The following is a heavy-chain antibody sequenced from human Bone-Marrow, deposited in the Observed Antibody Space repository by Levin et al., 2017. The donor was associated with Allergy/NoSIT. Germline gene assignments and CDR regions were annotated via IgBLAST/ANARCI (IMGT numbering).Heavy chain of an antibody. CDR3: ASVGRVLKAFDI. CDR2: ISSSSSYT. D-gene: IGHD1-26*01. J-gene: IGHJ3*02. V-gene: IGHV3-11*03. CDR1: GFTFSDYY. Sequence: GESLKISCAASGFTFSDYYMSWIRQAPGKGLEWVSYISSSSSYTNYADSVKGRFTISRDNAKNSLYLQMNSLRAEDTAVYYCASVGRVLKAFDIWGQGTMVTVSS.